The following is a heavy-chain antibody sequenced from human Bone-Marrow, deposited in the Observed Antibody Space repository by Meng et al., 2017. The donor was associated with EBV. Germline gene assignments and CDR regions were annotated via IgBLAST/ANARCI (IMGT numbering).Heavy chain of an antibody. Sequence: QVHLVQSGAEVKYLGQSVKGSCKAAGYAFITYAIHWVRPATGQRLEWMGWINPGNRNTEYSQKFQGRLTFIRDTLASTVYMVLRSLRSEDTAIYYCARGYYDSSGSYDWFDPWGQGTLVTVSS. CDR2: INPGNRNT. CDR1: GYAFITYA. V-gene: IGHV1-3*01. D-gene: IGHD3-22*01. J-gene: IGHJ5*02. CDR3: ARGYYDSSGSYDWFDP.